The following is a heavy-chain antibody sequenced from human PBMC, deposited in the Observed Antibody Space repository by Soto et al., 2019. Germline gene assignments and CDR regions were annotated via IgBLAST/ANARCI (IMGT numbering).Heavy chain of an antibody. CDR1: GGSISSYY. CDR3: ARGRDTDMVTLFDY. CDR2: IYYSGST. V-gene: IGHV4-59*01. D-gene: IGHD5-18*01. J-gene: IGHJ4*02. Sequence: SETLSLTCTVSGGSISSYYWSWIRQPPGKGLEWIGYIYYSGSTNYNPSLKSRVTISVDTSKNQFSLKLSSVTAADTAVYYCARGRDTDMVTLFDYWGQGTLGTVSS.